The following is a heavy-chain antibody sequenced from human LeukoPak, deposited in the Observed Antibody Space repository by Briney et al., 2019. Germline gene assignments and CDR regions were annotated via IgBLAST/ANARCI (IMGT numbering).Heavy chain of an antibody. CDR2: ISGSGGST. V-gene: IGHV3-23*01. D-gene: IGHD3-10*01. J-gene: IGHJ6*03. CDR1: GFTFSSYA. CDR3: ARASYYGESVYYYYYMDV. Sequence: GGSLRLSCAASGFTFSSYAMSWVRQAPGKGLEWVSAISGSGGSTYYADSVKGRFTISRDNSKNTLYLQMNSLRAEDTAVYYCARASYYGESVYYYYYMDVWGKGTTVTVSS.